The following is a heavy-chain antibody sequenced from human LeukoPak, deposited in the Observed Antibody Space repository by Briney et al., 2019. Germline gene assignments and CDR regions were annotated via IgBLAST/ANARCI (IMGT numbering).Heavy chain of an antibody. V-gene: IGHV3-30-3*01. CDR1: GFTFSSYA. CDR2: ISYDGSNK. D-gene: IGHD6-19*01. J-gene: IGHJ1*01. CDR3: ARDLSSGWPAEYFQH. Sequence: GGSLRLSCAASGFTFSSYAMHWVRQAPGKGLEWVAVISYDGSNKYYADSVKGRFTISRDNSKNTLYLQMNSLRAEDTAVYYCARDLSSGWPAEYFQHWGQGTLVTVSS.